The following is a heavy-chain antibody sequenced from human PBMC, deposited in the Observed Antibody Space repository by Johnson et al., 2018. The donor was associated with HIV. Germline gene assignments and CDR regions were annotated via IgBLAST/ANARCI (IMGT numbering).Heavy chain of an antibody. CDR2: ISSSGSTI. CDR1: GFTFSDYY. J-gene: IGHJ3*02. CDR3: ARDQGDIVVVVAAELWAFYI. Sequence: QVQLVESGGGLVKPGGSLRLSCAASGFTFSDYYMSWIRKAPGKGLEWVSYISSSGSTIYYADSVKGRFTISRDNAKNSLYLQMNSLRAEDTAVYYCARDQGDIVVVVAAELWAFYIWGQGTMVTVSS. D-gene: IGHD2-15*01. V-gene: IGHV3-11*04.